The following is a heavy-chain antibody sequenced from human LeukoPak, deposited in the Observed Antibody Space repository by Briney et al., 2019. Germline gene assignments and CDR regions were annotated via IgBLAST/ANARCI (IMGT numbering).Heavy chain of an antibody. CDR2: INPNSGGT. CDR3: ARLAMGGDCFDY. D-gene: IGHD2-21*01. Sequence: ASVKVSCKASGYTFTGYYMHGVRQAPGQGVEWMGWINPNSGGTNYAQKFQGRVTMTRDTSISTAYMELSRLRSDDTAVYYCARLAMGGDCFDYWGQGTLVTVSS. CDR1: GYTFTGYY. V-gene: IGHV1-2*02. J-gene: IGHJ4*02.